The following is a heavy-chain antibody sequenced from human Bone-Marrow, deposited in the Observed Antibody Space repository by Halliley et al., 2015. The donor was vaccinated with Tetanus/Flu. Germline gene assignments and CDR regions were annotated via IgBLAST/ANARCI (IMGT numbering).Heavy chain of an antibody. D-gene: IGHD6-19*01. Sequence: EWMGIINPTVGIATYAQKFQGRVTMTSDPSTSTVYLEVNSLTSEDTAVYYCARDPIAVKRSFDLWGRGTLVTVSS. CDR3: ARDPIAVKRSFDL. V-gene: IGHV1-46*01. CDR2: INPTVGIA. J-gene: IGHJ2*01.